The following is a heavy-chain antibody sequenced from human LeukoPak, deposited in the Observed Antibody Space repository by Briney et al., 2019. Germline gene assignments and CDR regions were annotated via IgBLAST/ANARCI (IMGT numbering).Heavy chain of an antibody. J-gene: IGHJ4*02. Sequence: SETLSLTCTVSGGSISSSNFYWGWIRQPPGKGLEWIGNIYYGGDTYYNPSLKSRVTISVDTSKNQFSLNLTSVTAADTAVYYCARDGSLLWFGELFDYWGQGTLVTVSS. CDR2: IYYGGDT. CDR1: GGSISSSNFY. V-gene: IGHV4-39*07. D-gene: IGHD3-10*01. CDR3: ARDGSLLWFGELFDY.